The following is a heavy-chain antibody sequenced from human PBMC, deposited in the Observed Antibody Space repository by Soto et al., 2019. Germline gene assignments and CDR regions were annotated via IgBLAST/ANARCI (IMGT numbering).Heavy chain of an antibody. D-gene: IGHD3-22*01. CDR1: GFTFSNHA. CDR2: VSGGGGSS. J-gene: IGHJ4*02. CDR3: AKGLYYYDSSGYRLFDY. V-gene: IGHV3-23*01. Sequence: GGSLRLSCAASGFTFSNHAMSWVRQAPGKGLEWVSAVSGGGGSSFYADSVKGRFTISRDNSKKTVYLQMNRLRADDTAIYYCAKGLYYYDSSGYRLFDYWGQGTLV.